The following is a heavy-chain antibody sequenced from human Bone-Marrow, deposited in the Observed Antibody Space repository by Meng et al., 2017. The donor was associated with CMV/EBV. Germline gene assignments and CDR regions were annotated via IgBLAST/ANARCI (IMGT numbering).Heavy chain of an antibody. D-gene: IGHD2-8*01. V-gene: IGHV3-21*01. Sequence: EVQLVESGGGLVKPGGSLRLSCAASGFTFSSYSMNWVRQAPGKGLEWVSSISSSSSYIYYADSVKGRFTISRDNAKNSLYLQMNSLRAEDTAVYYCARGPVVMVYAILDYFQYWEQGPLGTVDS. CDR2: ISSSSSYI. J-gene: IGHJ1*01. CDR3: ARGPVVMVYAILDYFQY. CDR1: GFTFSSYS.